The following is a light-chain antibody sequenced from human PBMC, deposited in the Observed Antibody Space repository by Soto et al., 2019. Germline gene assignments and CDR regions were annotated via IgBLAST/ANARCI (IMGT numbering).Light chain of an antibody. CDR3: QQRSNWPPT. V-gene: IGKV3-11*01. CDR2: DAS. Sequence: EIVLTQSPATLSLSPGERATLSCRASQSVSSYLAWYQQKPGQAPRLLIYDASNRATGIPARFSGSGSGTDFTLTSSSLDPESFAVYYCQQRSNWPPTFAPATKVAIK. CDR1: QSVSSY. J-gene: IGKJ3*01.